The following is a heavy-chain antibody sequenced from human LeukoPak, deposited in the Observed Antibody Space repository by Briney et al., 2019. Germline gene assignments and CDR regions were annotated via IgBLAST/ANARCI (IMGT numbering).Heavy chain of an antibody. Sequence: GASVKVSCKPSGYTFITYAVNWVRQAAGQGLEWMGWISAYNGNTNYAQKLQGRVTMNTDTSTSTAYIELGSVRSDDTAVYYCARARSQTGGTEYDCFDYWGQGTLVTVSA. CDR1: GYTFITYA. CDR2: ISAYNGNT. V-gene: IGHV1-18*01. J-gene: IGHJ4*02. D-gene: IGHD3-16*01. CDR3: ARARSQTGGTEYDCFDY.